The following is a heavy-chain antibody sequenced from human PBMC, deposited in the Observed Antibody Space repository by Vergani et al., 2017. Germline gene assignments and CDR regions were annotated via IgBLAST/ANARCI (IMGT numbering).Heavy chain of an antibody. CDR1: GVSMQSGSFY. D-gene: IGHD3/OR15-3a*01. Sequence: QLQLQESGPGLVKPSETLSLTCSVSGVSMQSGSFYWTWIRQTAERRLEWMCRVFPSGTTNYNPSLNGRVTIFVDKSKNLLSLWLNSVTAADTAVYYCARGETRTDWFDPWGQGTLVTVSS. CDR2: VFPSGTT. J-gene: IGHJ5*02. V-gene: IGHV4-61*02. CDR3: ARGETRTDWFDP.